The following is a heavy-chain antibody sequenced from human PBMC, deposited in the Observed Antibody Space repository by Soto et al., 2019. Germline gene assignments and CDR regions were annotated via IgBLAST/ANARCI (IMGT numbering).Heavy chain of an antibody. CDR1: GGSISSGCYY. V-gene: IGHV4-31*03. CDR3: ARVEWDYKPYYYYYYMDV. Sequence: ASETLSLTCPVSGGSISSGCYYWSWIRQHPGKGLEWIGYIYYSGSTYYNPSLKSRVTISVDTSKNQFSLKLSSVTAADTAVYYCARVEWDYKPYYYYYYMDVWGKGTTVTVSS. J-gene: IGHJ6*03. CDR2: IYYSGST. D-gene: IGHD3-10*01.